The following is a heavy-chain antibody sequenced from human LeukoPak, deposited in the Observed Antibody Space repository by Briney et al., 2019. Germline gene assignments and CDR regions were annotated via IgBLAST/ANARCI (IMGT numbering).Heavy chain of an antibody. J-gene: IGHJ4*02. V-gene: IGHV1-69*04. D-gene: IGHD3-22*01. CDR2: IIPILGIA. CDR1: GGTFSSYA. CDR3: ARDLDYDSSGPFDY. Sequence: SVKVSCKAPGGTFSSYAISWVRQAPGQGLEWMGRIIPILGIANYAQKFQGRVTITADKSTSTAYMELSSLRSEDTAVYYCARDLDYDSSGPFDYWGQGTLVTVSS.